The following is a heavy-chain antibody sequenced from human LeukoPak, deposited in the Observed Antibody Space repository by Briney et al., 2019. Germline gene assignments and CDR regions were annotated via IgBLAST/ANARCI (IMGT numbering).Heavy chain of an antibody. CDR2: ISTSSGYI. CDR1: GFTFSSYS. V-gene: IGHV3-21*01. D-gene: IGHD6-19*01. J-gene: IGHJ6*03. Sequence: GGSLRLSCAASGFTFSSYSMNWVRQAPGKGLEWVSSISTSSGYIYYADSLKGRFTISRHNAKNSLYLQMNSLRAEDTAVYYCARSSGWYHRGPDYYYYYMDVWGKGTTVTVS. CDR3: ARSSGWYHRGPDYYYYYMDV.